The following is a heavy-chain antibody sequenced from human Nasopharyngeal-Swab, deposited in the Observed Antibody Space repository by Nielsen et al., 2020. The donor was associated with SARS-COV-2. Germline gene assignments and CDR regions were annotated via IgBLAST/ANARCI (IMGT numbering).Heavy chain of an antibody. CDR2: IHYSGST. CDR3: AKVAVAGKHYFDY. Sequence: SETLSLTCTVSGGSISSYCWSWIRQPPGKGLEWIGYIHYSGSTNQNPSLKSRVTISLNTSKNQFSLKLSSVTVADTAVYYCAKVAVAGKHYFDYWGQGTLVTVSS. D-gene: IGHD6-19*01. CDR1: GGSISSYC. V-gene: IGHV4-59*01. J-gene: IGHJ4*02.